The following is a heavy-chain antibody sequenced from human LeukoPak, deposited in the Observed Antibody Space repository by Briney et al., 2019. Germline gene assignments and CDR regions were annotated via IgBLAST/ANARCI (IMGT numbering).Heavy chain of an antibody. D-gene: IGHD6-13*01. J-gene: IGHJ4*02. V-gene: IGHV3-20*04. CDR3: ARGWQQLHVSGFDY. CDR2: INWNGGST. CDR1: GFTFDDYG. Sequence: GGSLRLSCAASGFTFDDYGMSWVRQAPGKGLEWVSGINWNGGSTGYADSVKGRFTISRDNAKNSLYLQMNSLRAEDTALYYCARGWQQLHVSGFDYWGQGTLVTVSS.